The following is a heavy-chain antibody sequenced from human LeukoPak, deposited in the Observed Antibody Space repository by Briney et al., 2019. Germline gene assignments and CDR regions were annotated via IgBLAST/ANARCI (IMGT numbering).Heavy chain of an antibody. CDR1: GGTFSSYA. CDR3: ATWMVSRDY. CDR2: FDPEDGET. Sequence: GASVKVSCKASGGTFSSYAISWVRQAPGKGLEWMGGFDPEDGETIYAQKFQGRVTMTEDTSTDTAYMELSSLRSEDTAVYYCATWMVSRDYWGQGTLVTVSS. V-gene: IGHV1-24*01. J-gene: IGHJ4*02. D-gene: IGHD5-18*01.